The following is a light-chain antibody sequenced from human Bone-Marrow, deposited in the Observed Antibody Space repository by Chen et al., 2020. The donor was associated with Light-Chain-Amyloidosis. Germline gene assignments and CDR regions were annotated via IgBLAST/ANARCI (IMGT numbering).Light chain of an antibody. CDR2: DDS. V-gene: IGLV3-21*02. J-gene: IGLJ3*02. CDR3: QVWDRSSDRPV. CDR1: NIGSTS. Sequence: SYVLTQPSSVSVAPGHTATIACGGNNIGSTSVHWYQQTPGQAPLLVVYDDSDRPSGIPERLSGSNSGNTATLTISRVEGGDEADYYCQVWDRSSDRPVFGGGTKLTVL.